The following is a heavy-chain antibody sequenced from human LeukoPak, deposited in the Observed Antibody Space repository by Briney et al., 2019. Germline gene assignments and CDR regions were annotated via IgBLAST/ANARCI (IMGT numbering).Heavy chain of an antibody. Sequence: GGSLRLSCIASGFAFDEHGMSWVRQVPGKGLEWVSGINWSGGSTGYADPLRGRFTISRDNAKNSLYLQMDSLRAKDTALYYCARAPITSPFYFDYWGQGTLVTVSS. J-gene: IGHJ4*02. CDR3: ARAPITSPFYFDY. D-gene: IGHD2-2*01. CDR1: GFAFDEHG. V-gene: IGHV3-20*04. CDR2: INWSGGST.